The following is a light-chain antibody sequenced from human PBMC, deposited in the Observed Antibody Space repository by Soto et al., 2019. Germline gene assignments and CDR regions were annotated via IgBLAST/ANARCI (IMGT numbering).Light chain of an antibody. CDR3: CSYTGNDTLPYV. CDR2: DVS. V-gene: IGLV2-11*01. CDR1: SGDVGAYNY. Sequence: QSALTQPRSVSGSPGQSVTISCTGTSGDVGAYNYVSWYRHHPGKAPKLMIYDVSKRPSGVPDRFSGSKSGNTASLTISGLQAEDEADYYCCSYTGNDTLPYVFATETTVTVL. J-gene: IGLJ1*01.